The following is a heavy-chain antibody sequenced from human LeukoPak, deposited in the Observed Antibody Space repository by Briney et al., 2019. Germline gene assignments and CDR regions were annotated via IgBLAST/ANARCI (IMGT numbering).Heavy chain of an antibody. CDR3: ARWEEWELLDY. CDR1: GYTFTSYA. Sequence: GASVKVSCKASGYTFTSYAMDWVRQAPGQRLEWMGWINAGNGNTKYSQKFQGRVTITRDTSASTVYMELSSLRSEDTAVYYCARWEEWELLDYWGQGTLVTVSS. D-gene: IGHD1-26*01. J-gene: IGHJ4*02. V-gene: IGHV1-3*01. CDR2: INAGNGNT.